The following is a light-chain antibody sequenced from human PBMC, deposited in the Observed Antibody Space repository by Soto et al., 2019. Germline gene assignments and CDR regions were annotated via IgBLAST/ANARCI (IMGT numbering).Light chain of an antibody. CDR1: QSSSSY. Sequence: DIQMTQSPSSLSASVGDRVTITFRAIQSSSSYLKCCHQKPGSDPTLLIYAASSLQSGGLSGCSSGGSGTDDTLTISSRLAEEDSAEYYRQSYGISAITFGQGTRLEIK. J-gene: IGKJ5*01. CDR3: RQSYGISAIT. V-gene: IGKV1-39*01. CDR2: AAS.